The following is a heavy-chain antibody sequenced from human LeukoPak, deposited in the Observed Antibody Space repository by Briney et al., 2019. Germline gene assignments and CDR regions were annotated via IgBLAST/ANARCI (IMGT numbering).Heavy chain of an antibody. CDR1: GFTVSSNS. J-gene: IGHJ3*02. CDR2: ISESGYST. D-gene: IGHD1-26*01. Sequence: GGSLRLSCTVSGFTVSSNSMSCVRQAPGKGLEWVSAISESGYSTYYADSVKGRFTISRDNSKNTLYLQMNSLRADDTAVYYCAKVWWELRPAFDIWGQGTMVTVSS. V-gene: IGHV3-23*01. CDR3: AKVWWELRPAFDI.